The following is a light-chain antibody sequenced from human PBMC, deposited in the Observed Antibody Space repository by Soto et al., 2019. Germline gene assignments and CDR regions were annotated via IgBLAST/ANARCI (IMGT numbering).Light chain of an antibody. CDR2: DAS. J-gene: IGKJ1*01. CDR1: QSVSSY. V-gene: IGKV3-11*01. Sequence: EIVLTQSQATLSFSPGERANLXWRASQSVSSYLAWYQQKPGQAPRLLIYDASNRAAGIPARFSASGSGTDFTLTISDVQPEDFALYYCHQRQSWPRTFGQGTKVDIK. CDR3: HQRQSWPRT.